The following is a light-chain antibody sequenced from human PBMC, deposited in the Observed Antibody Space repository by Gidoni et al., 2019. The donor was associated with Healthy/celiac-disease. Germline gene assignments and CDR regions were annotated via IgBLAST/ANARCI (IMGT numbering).Light chain of an antibody. CDR2: DAS. J-gene: IGKJ4*01. CDR3: QQRSNWPL. CDR1: QSVRSY. V-gene: IGKV3-11*01. Sequence: EIVLTQSPATLSLSPGERATISCRASQSVRSYLAWYQQKPGQAPRLLIYDASNRATGIPARFSGSGSGTDFTLTISSLEPEDFAVYYCQQRSNWPLFGGGTKVEIK.